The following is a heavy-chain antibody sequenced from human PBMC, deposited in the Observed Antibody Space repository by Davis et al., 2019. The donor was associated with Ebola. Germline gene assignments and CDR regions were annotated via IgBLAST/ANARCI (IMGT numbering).Heavy chain of an antibody. J-gene: IGHJ5*02. CDR3: ARGYSNWFDP. V-gene: IGHV4-34*01. D-gene: IGHD1-26*01. Sequence: MPSETLSLTCAVYGGSFSGYYWSWIRQPPGKGLEWIGEINHSGSTNYNPSLKSRVTISVDTSKNKFSLKLSSVTAADTAVYYCARGYSNWFDPWGPGTLVTVSS. CDR1: GGSFSGYY. CDR2: INHSGST.